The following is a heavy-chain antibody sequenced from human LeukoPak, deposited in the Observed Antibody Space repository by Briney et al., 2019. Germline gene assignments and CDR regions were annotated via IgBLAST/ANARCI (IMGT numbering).Heavy chain of an antibody. CDR1: GFTFSNTW. D-gene: IGHD6-19*01. J-gene: IGHJ4*02. CDR2: IKENADGGTT. CDR3: TTVQMWLAQALGY. V-gene: IGHV3-15*01. Sequence: TGGSLRLSCAASGFTFSNTWMTWVRQAPGKGLEWDGHIKENADGGTTDYAAPVKGRFTISRDDSKNTLFLQMDSLKTEDTAVYYCTTVQMWLAQALGYWGRGSLVTVSS.